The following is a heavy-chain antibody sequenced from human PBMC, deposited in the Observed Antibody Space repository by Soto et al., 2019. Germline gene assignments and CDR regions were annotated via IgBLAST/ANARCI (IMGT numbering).Heavy chain of an antibody. V-gene: IGHV3-66*01. Sequence: EVQLVESGGGLVQPGGSLRLSCAASGSTASTNYMSWVRKAPGKGLEWVSVIYSGGSTYYADSVKGRFTISRDNSKNTLYLQMNSLRAEDTAVYYCARDRNSNHDAFDIWGQGTMVTVSS. CDR3: ARDRNSNHDAFDI. D-gene: IGHD6-13*01. CDR1: GSTASTNY. J-gene: IGHJ3*02. CDR2: IYSGGST.